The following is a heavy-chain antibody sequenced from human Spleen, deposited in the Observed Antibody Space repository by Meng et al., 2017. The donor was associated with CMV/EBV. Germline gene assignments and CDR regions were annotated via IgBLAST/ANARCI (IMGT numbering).Heavy chain of an antibody. CDR2: IYTSGST. CDR1: GGSISSYY. D-gene: IGHD6-6*01. Sequence: QLREPGPGPVKPSGTLSLPCTFSGGSISSYYWSWIRQPAGKGLEWIGRIYTSGSTNYNPSLKSRVTMSVDTSKNQFSLKLSSVTAADTAVYYCARSYSSSWCFDYWGQGTLVTVSS. CDR3: ARSYSSSWCFDY. V-gene: IGHV4-4*07. J-gene: IGHJ4*02.